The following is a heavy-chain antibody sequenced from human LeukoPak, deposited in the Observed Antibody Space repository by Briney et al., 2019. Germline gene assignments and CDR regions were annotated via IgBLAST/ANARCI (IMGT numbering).Heavy chain of an antibody. V-gene: IGHV4-38-2*02. J-gene: IGHJ5*02. CDR3: VRDRGLGRGFDP. D-gene: IGHD3-16*01. CDR1: GYSISSGYY. CDR2: IYHSGST. Sequence: PSETLSLTCTVSGYSISSGYYWGWIRQPPGKGLEWIGNIYHSGSTYYNPSLKSRVTISVDTSKNHFSLKLSSVTAADTAFYYCVRDRGLGRGFDPWGQGTMVTVSS.